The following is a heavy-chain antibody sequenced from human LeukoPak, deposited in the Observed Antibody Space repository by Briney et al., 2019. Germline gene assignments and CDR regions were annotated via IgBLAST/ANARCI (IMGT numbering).Heavy chain of an antibody. CDR2: INHSGST. CDR1: GGSFSGYY. CDR3: AGYCTNGVCYNDY. Sequence: SETLSLTCAVYGGSFSGYYWSWIRQPPGKGLEWIGEINHSGSTNYNPSLKSRVTISVDTSKNQFSLKLSSVTAADAAVYHCAGYCTNGVCYNDYWGQGTLVTVSS. V-gene: IGHV4-34*01. J-gene: IGHJ4*02. D-gene: IGHD2-8*01.